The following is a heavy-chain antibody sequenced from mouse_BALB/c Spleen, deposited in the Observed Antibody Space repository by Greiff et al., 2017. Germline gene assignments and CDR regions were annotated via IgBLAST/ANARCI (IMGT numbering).Heavy chain of an antibody. CDR1: GYAITSGYF. CDR3: AESARITTFDY. CDR2: ISYDGSN. D-gene: IGHD2-4*01. V-gene: IGHV3-6*02. Sequence: EVKLLESGPGLVKPSPSLSLTCSVTGYAITSGYFWNWIRQFPGNKVEWMVYISYDGSNNYNPSLKNRISITLDTSKNQFCLKLNSVTTEDPDTYYCAESARITTFDYWGQGTLVTVSA. J-gene: IGHJ3*01.